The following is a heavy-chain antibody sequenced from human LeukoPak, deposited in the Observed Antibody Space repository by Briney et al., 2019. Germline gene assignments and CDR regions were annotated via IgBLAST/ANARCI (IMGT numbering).Heavy chain of an antibody. CDR1: GGSISSGSYY. CDR2: IYTSGTT. V-gene: IGHV4-61*02. Sequence: SETLSLTCTVSGGSISSGSYYWNWIRQPAGKGLEWIGRIYTSGTTDDNPSLKSRVTLSVDTSKNQVSLKVTSVTATDTAVYYCARQDSKVGAYTGPYYFDYWGQGTLVTVSS. CDR3: ARQDSKVGAYTGPYYFDY. D-gene: IGHD1-26*01. J-gene: IGHJ4*02.